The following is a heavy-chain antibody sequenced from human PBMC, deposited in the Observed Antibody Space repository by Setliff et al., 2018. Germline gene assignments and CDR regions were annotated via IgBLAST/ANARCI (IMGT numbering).Heavy chain of an antibody. CDR2: ISAYNGET. D-gene: IGHD6-19*01. CDR1: GYTFTSYG. Sequence: ASVKVSCKASGYTFTSYGISWVRQAPGQGLEWMGWISAYNGETIYAQKFQGRVTMTEDTSTDTAYMELRSLRSEDTAVYYCATGHGGGWFDYWGQGTLVTVSS. J-gene: IGHJ4*02. V-gene: IGHV1-18*01. CDR3: ATGHGGGWFDY.